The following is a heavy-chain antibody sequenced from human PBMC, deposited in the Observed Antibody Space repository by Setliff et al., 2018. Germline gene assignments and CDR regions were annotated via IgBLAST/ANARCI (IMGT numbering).Heavy chain of an antibody. CDR3: AKNRYESSGYNFHF. Sequence: GGSLRLSCAASEFTFSRHSMNWVRQAPGKGLEWVSYISGSGSDYIYYADSVKGRFTISRDNSKNTLYPQMNSLRAEDTAVYYCAKNRYESSGYNFHFWGQGTLVTVSS. J-gene: IGHJ4*02. CDR1: EFTFSRHS. CDR2: ISGSGSDYI. V-gene: IGHV3-21*04. D-gene: IGHD3-22*01.